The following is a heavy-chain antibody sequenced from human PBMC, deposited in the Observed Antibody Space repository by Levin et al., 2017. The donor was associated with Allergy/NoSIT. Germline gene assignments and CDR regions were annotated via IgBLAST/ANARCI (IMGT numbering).Heavy chain of an antibody. J-gene: IGHJ4*02. D-gene: IGHD6-19*01. Sequence: GGSLRLSCAASGFTFSSYGMHWVRQAPGKGLEWVALIWYDGSNKCYADSVKGRFTISRDNSKNTLYLQMNSLRAEDTAVYYCARAGGIAVAGGEDYWGQGTLVAVSS. V-gene: IGHV3-33*01. CDR3: ARAGGIAVAGGEDY. CDR1: GFTFSSYG. CDR2: IWYDGSNK.